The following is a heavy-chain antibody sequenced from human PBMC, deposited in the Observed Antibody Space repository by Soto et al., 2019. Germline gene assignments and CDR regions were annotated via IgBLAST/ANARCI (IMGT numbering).Heavy chain of an antibody. Sequence: XESLTISCKGSGYSFTSYWIGWVRQMRGKGLEWMGIIYPGDSDTRYSPSFQGQVTISADKSISTAYLQWSSLKASDTAMYYCARRYYYDSTTYSPFDHWGQGTLVTVSS. CDR1: GYSFTSYW. D-gene: IGHD3-22*01. CDR2: IYPGDSDT. CDR3: ARRYYYDSTTYSPFDH. V-gene: IGHV5-51*01. J-gene: IGHJ4*02.